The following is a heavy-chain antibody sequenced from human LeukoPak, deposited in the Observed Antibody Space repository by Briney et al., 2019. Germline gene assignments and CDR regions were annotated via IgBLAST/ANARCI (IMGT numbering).Heavy chain of an antibody. CDR1: GFAFSTYD. D-gene: IGHD6-6*01. CDR3: ARGFVHAFDI. J-gene: IGHJ3*02. V-gene: IGHV3-13*04. Sequence: GGSLRLSCAASGFAFSTYDMHWVRQAPGKGLEWVSAIGVAGDTYYPGSVKGRFTISRENAKNSLYLQMNSLSAGDTAVYYCARGFVHAFDIWGQGTMVTVSS. CDR2: IGVAGDT.